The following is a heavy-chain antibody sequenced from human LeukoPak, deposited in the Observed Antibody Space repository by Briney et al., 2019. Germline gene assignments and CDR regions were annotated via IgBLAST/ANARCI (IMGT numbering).Heavy chain of an antibody. V-gene: IGHV1-2*02. D-gene: IGHD3-22*01. CDR3: ARVSHYYDSSGYYYGGFNY. Sequence: ASVKVSCKASGYTFTGYYMHWVRQAPGQGLEWMGWINPNSGGTNYAQKFQGRVTMTRDTSISTAYMELSRLRSDDTAVYYCARVSHYYDSSGYYYGGFNYWGQGTLVTVSS. CDR1: GYTFTGYY. CDR2: INPNSGGT. J-gene: IGHJ4*02.